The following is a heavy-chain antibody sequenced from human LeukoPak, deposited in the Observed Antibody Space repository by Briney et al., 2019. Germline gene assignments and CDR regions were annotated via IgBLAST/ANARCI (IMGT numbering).Heavy chain of an antibody. CDR3: ARAGVPYYRYHYYYGMDV. Sequence: GGSLRLSCAASGFTFSSYGMHWVRQAPGKGLEWVAVIWYDGSNKYYADSVKGRFTISRDNSKNTLYLQMNSLRAEDTAVYYCARAGVPYYRYHYYYGMDVWGQGTTVTVSS. J-gene: IGHJ6*02. CDR2: IWYDGSNK. D-gene: IGHD3-10*01. CDR1: GFTFSSYG. V-gene: IGHV3-33*01.